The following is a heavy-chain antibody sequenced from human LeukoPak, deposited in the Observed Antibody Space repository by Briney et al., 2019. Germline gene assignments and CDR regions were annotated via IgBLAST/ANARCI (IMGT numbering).Heavy chain of an antibody. CDR2: IYHSGST. CDR3: ARGTTPGYSGHGGALDAFDI. D-gene: IGHD5-12*01. V-gene: IGHV4-30-2*01. Sequence: SQTLSLTCTVSGGSISSGGYYWSWIRQPPGKGLEWIGYIYHSGSTYYNPSLKSRVTISVDRSKNQFSLKLSSVTAADTAVYYCARGTTPGYSGHGGALDAFDIWGQGTMVTVSS. CDR1: GGSISSGGYY. J-gene: IGHJ3*02.